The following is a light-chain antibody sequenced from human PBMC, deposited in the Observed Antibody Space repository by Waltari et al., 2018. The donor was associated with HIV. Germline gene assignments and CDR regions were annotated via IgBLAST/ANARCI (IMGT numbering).Light chain of an antibody. V-gene: IGLV1-44*01. CDR3: AAWDDSLNGYV. CDR2: SNN. CDR1: SSNIGSNT. Sequence: QSVLTQPPSASGTPGPRVTTPCSGSSSNIGSNTQNWYQQLPGTAPKLLIYSNNQRPSGVPDRFSGSKSGTSASLAISGLQSEDEADYYCAAWDDSLNGYVFGTGTKVTVL. J-gene: IGLJ1*01.